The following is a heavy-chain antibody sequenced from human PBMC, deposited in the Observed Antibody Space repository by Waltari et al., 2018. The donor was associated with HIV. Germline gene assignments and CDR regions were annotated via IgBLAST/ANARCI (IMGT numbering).Heavy chain of an antibody. V-gene: IGHV1-2*02. CDR1: GYTFTDYY. CDR2: INPNSGGT. Sequence: QVQLVQSGAEVKKSGASVKVSCKASGYTFTDYYMHWLRQAPGQGLEWMGWINPNSGGTNYAQKFQDRVTMTRDTSISTVYMELSRLRYDDTAVYYCARENDVDTSMGPEANWFDPWGQGTLVTVSS. D-gene: IGHD5-18*01. CDR3: ARENDVDTSMGPEANWFDP. J-gene: IGHJ5*02.